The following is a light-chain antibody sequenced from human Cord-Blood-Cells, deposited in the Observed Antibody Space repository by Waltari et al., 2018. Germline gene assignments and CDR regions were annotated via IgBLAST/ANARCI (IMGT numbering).Light chain of an antibody. CDR1: QSISSY. CDR2: AAS. CDR3: QQSYSTPLT. V-gene: IGKV1-39*01. J-gene: IGKJ4*01. Sequence: DIQMTQSPSSLSASVGDRVTITCRASQSISSYLNWYQQKPGKAPKLLIYAASSLQSGVPSMFSGSGSGTDFTLTISRLQPEDFATYYCQQSYSTPLTSGGGTKVEIK.